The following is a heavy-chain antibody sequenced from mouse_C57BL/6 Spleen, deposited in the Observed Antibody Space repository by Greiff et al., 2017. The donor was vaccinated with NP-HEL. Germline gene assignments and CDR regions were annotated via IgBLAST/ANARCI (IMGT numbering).Heavy chain of an antibody. V-gene: IGHV1-26*01. J-gene: IGHJ2*01. CDR2: INPNNGGT. CDR1: GYTFTDYY. D-gene: IGHD1-1*01. Sequence: VQLQQSGPELVKPGASVKISCTASGYTFTDYYMNWVKQSPGKSLEWIGDINPNNGGTSYTQKFKGQATLTVDKSSSTAYMELRSLTSEDSAGYYCARAGLYYGYFDYWGQGTTLTVSA. CDR3: ARAGLYYGYFDY.